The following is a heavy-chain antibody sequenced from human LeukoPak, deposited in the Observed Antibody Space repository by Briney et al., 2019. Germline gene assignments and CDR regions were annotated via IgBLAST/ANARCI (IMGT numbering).Heavy chain of an antibody. Sequence: SETLSLTCTVSGGSISSHYWSWIRQPPGKGLEWIGYIYYSGSTNYNPSLKSRVTISVDTSKNQFSLKLSSVTAADTAVYYCARASTEFSSSGGALASDIWGQGTMCTVSS. CDR1: GGSISSHY. V-gene: IGHV4-59*11. J-gene: IGHJ3*02. CDR3: ARASTEFSSSGGALASDI. D-gene: IGHD6-6*01. CDR2: IYYSGST.